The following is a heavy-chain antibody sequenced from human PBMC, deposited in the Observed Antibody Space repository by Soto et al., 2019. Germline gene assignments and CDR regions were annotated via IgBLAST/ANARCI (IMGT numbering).Heavy chain of an antibody. D-gene: IGHD1-7*01. V-gene: IGHV4-30-2*01. Sequence: PSETLSLTCTASGGSIRSGGYSWSWIRQPPGKDLEWIGYIYHSGSTYYNPSLKSRATISVDRSKNQFSLKLSSVTAADTAVYYCARESSFRITGTYYFDYWGQGTLVTVSS. CDR2: IYHSGST. J-gene: IGHJ4*02. CDR1: GGSIRSGGYS. CDR3: ARESSFRITGTYYFDY.